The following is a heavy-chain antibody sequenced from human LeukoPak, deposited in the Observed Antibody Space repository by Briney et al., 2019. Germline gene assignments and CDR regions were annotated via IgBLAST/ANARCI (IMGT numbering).Heavy chain of an antibody. V-gene: IGHV3-74*01. CDR2: IRGDGGDT. J-gene: IGHJ4*02. CDR3: GRDVVLGSGSVDY. D-gene: IGHD3-10*01. Sequence: GGSRRLSCAASGFTFTNHWMHWVRQAPGKGLVWVSRIRGDGGDTSYADSVKGRFTISRDNAKNTLYLQMDSLGAEDTAVYYCGRDVVLGSGSVDYWGQGVLVTVSS. CDR1: GFTFTNHW.